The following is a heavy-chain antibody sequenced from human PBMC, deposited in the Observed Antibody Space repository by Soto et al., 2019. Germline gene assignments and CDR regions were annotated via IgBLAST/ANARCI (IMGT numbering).Heavy chain of an antibody. CDR1: GYTFISYG. J-gene: IGHJ3*02. CDR3: ARDQTKWLTDAFDI. Sequence: HVRLVQSGAEVKKPGASLKVSCKASGYTFISYGVSWGRQAPGQGLEWFGWISPYNGNTNYAQKFQGRITITTDTSTSTVYMDLRSLRTDDTAVYYCARDQTKWLTDAFDICGQGTMVVVSS. V-gene: IGHV1-18*01. CDR2: ISPYNGNT. D-gene: IGHD5-12*01.